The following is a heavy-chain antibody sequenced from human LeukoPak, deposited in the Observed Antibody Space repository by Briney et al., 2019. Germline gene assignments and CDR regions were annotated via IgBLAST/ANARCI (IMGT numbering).Heavy chain of an antibody. D-gene: IGHD2-8*01. CDR2: IYPDDSDT. CDR3: ARHGHCTNGVCYSNYYYHMDV. V-gene: IGHV5-51*01. CDR1: GYSFASSW. J-gene: IGHJ6*03. Sequence: GESLKISCKGSGYSFASSWIGWVRRMPGKGLEWMGIIYPDDSDTRYSPSFEGQITISVDKSISTAYLQWSSLKASDTAVYYCARHGHCTNGVCYSNYYYHMDVWGKGTTVTVSS.